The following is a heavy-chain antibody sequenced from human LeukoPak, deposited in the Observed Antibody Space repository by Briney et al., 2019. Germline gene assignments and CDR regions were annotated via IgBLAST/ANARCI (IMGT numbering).Heavy chain of an antibody. D-gene: IGHD3-16*01. V-gene: IGHV1-46*01. CDR2: INPSGGST. CDR1: GYTFTSYH. CDR3: VRVSGGGLLEY. Sequence: ASVKVSCKASGYTFTSYHMHWVRQAPGQGPEWMGIINPSGGSTSYAQKFQGRVTMTTDTSPSTGYMELSSLRYDDTAAYYRVRVSGGGLLEYWGQGTLVTVSS. J-gene: IGHJ4*02.